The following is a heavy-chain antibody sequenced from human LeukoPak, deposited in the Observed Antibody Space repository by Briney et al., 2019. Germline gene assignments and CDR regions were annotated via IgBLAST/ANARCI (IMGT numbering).Heavy chain of an antibody. CDR3: ARGVPTGIDYFDY. V-gene: IGHV3-7*01. J-gene: IGHJ4*02. CDR2: IKQDGSEK. D-gene: IGHD1-1*01. CDR1: GFTFRSYW. Sequence: GGSLRLSCAASGFTFRSYWMSWIRQSPAKGLEWVANIKQDGSEKYYVDSVKGRFTLSRDNAKNSLYLQMNSLRAEDTAVYYCARGVPTGIDYFDYWGQGTLVTVSS.